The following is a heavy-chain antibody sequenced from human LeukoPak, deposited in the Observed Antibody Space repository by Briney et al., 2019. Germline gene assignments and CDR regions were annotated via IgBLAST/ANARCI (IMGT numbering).Heavy chain of an antibody. Sequence: PGGSLRLSCAASGFTSSSYGMHWVRQAPGKGLERVAFIRYDGSNKYYADSVRGRFTISRDNSKNTLYLQMNSLRAEDTAVYYCAKGGVAVAGTHYYYYYMDVWGKGTTVTVSS. D-gene: IGHD6-19*01. CDR1: GFTSSSYG. J-gene: IGHJ6*03. V-gene: IGHV3-30*02. CDR3: AKGGVAVAGTHYYYYYMDV. CDR2: IRYDGSNK.